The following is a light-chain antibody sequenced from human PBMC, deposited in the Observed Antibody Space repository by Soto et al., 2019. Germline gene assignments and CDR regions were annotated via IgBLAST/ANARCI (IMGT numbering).Light chain of an antibody. Sequence: QSALTQPASASGSPGQSITISCTGTSSDVGGYNYVSWYQHHPGKATKLMIYEVSNRPSGVSNRFSGSKSGNTASLTISGLQAEDEADYYCSSYTSSSTYVFGTGTKLTVL. CDR3: SSYTSSSTYV. CDR2: EVS. CDR1: SSDVGGYNY. V-gene: IGLV2-14*01. J-gene: IGLJ1*01.